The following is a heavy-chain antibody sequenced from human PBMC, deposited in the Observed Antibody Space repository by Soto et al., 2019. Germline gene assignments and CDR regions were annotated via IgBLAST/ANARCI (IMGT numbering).Heavy chain of an antibody. J-gene: IGHJ4*02. Sequence: GGSLRLSCAASGFTFSSYAMSWVRQAPGKGLEWVSGISGTGRRTYYADSVKGRFTVSRDHSKNTLYLHMTSLRADDTATYHCATSPSFDFWSGYLSAQFDHWGQGALVTVSS. V-gene: IGHV3-23*01. D-gene: IGHD3-3*01. CDR3: ATSPSFDFWSGYLSAQFDH. CDR1: GFTFSSYA. CDR2: ISGTGRRT.